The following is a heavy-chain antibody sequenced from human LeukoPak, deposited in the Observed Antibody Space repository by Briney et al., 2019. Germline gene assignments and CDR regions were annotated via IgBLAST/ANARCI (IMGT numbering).Heavy chain of an antibody. J-gene: IGHJ4*02. Sequence: GGPLRLSCAASGFSFSSYWMAWVRQAPGKRLEWVASIKQDGSEKYYADSVKGRFTMSKDNSKNSIYLQMNSLRAEDTAVYYCVREDRSCYYYWGQGTLVTVSS. D-gene: IGHD2-15*01. CDR2: IKQDGSEK. CDR3: VREDRSCYYY. V-gene: IGHV3-7*03. CDR1: GFSFSSYW.